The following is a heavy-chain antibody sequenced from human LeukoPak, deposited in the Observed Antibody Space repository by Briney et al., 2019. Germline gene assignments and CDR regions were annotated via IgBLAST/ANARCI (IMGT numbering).Heavy chain of an antibody. Sequence: SGGSLRLSCAASGFTFSTYWMSWVRQAPGKGLEWVANIKQDGSEKYYLDSVKGRFTISRDNAKNSLYLQMNSLRAEDTAVHFCTREAAAGTDYWGQGTLVTVSS. CDR3: TREAAAGTDY. D-gene: IGHD6-13*01. CDR1: GFTFSTYW. CDR2: IKQDGSEK. V-gene: IGHV3-7*01. J-gene: IGHJ4*02.